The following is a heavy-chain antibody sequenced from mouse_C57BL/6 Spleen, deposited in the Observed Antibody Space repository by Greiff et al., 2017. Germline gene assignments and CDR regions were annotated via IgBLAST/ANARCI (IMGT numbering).Heavy chain of an antibody. CDR2: IRLKSDNYAT. CDR1: GFTFSNYW. V-gene: IGHV6-3*01. Sequence: EVKVEESGGGLVQPGGSMKLSCVASGFTFSNYWMNWVRQSPEKGLEWVAQIRLKSDNYATHYAESVKGRFTISRDDSKSSGYLQMNNLRAEDTGIYYCAADDGLFAYWGQGTLVTVSA. CDR3: AADDGLFAY. D-gene: IGHD2-3*01. J-gene: IGHJ3*01.